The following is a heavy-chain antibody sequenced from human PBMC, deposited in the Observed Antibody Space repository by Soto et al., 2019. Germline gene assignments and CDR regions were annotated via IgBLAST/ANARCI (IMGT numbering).Heavy chain of an antibody. CDR1: GFTFNSYG. V-gene: IGHV3-30*03. D-gene: IGHD5-12*01. CDR2: ISYDGSKK. CDR3: AQSRDGYNPFDS. Sequence: GGSLRLSCAASGFTFNSYGMHWVRQAPGKGLEWVAVISYDGSKKYYAESVKGRFTISRDKSKNTLYLQMNSLRAEDTAVYYCAQSRDGYNPFDSWGQGTLVTVSS. J-gene: IGHJ4*02.